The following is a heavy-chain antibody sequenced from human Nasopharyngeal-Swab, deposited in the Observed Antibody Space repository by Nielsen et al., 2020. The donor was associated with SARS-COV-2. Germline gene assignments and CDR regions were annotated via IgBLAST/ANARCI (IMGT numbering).Heavy chain of an antibody. D-gene: IGHD3-22*01. CDR3: AKDRITMIVEPDY. CDR2: ISSNGGST. J-gene: IGHJ4*02. V-gene: IGHV3-64*04. Sequence: WIRQLPGKGLEYVSAISSNGGSTYYADSVKGRFTISRDNSKNTLYLQMNSLRAEDTAVYYCAKDRITMIVEPDYWGQGTLVTVSS.